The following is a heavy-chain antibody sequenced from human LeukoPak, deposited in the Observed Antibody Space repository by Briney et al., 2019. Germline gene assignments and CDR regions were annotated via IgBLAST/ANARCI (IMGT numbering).Heavy chain of an antibody. Sequence: SGGSLRLSCAASGFTVSSNYMSWVRQGPGKGLECVSVISNDGDTYYADSVKGRFTISRDTSKNTVSLQMNSLRAEDTAVYYCTGNYYGSGSYADFDYWGQGTLVTVSS. J-gene: IGHJ4*02. D-gene: IGHD3-10*01. CDR2: ISNDGDT. V-gene: IGHV3-53*01. CDR3: TGNYYGSGSYADFDY. CDR1: GFTVSSNY.